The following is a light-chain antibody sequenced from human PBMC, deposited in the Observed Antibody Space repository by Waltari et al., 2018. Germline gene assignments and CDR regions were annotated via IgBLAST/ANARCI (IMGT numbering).Light chain of an antibody. J-gene: IGKJ2*01. Sequence: DIVLTQSPGTLSLSPGDTATLSCRSSPSVSSNYLAWYQQKPGQAPSLLIYAASSRATGVPDRISGSGSGTDFTLTLSRLEPEDFAVYYCQQHGTSPYTFGQGTKLQIK. CDR2: AAS. V-gene: IGKV3-20*01. CDR3: QQHGTSPYT. CDR1: PSVSSNY.